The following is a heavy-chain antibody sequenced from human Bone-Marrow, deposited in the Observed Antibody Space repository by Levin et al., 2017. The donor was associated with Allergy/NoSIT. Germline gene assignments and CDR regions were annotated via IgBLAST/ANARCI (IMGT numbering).Heavy chain of an antibody. CDR3: TKDDPLSTD. Sequence: GGSLRLSCAASGFTFSNAWMSWVRQAPGKGLEWVGRIKGEINGGTRDYAAPVKGRFTISRDDSKNTLHLQMDSLKTEDTAVYYCTKDDPLSTDWGQGTLVSVSS. CDR1: GFTFSNAW. V-gene: IGHV3-15*01. CDR2: IKGEINGGTR. D-gene: IGHD2-2*01. J-gene: IGHJ4*02.